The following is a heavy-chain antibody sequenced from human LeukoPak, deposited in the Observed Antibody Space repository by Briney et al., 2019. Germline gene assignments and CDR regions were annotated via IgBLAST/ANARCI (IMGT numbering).Heavy chain of an antibody. V-gene: IGHV3-23*01. Sequence: GGSLRLSCAASGFTFSSYAMSWVRHAPGKGLEWVSAISGSGGSTYYADSVKGRFTISRDNSKNTLYLQMNSLRAEGTAVYYCAKDLSGWSPGTRFDYWGQGTLVTVSS. J-gene: IGHJ4*02. CDR2: ISGSGGST. CDR3: AKDLSGWSPGTRFDY. D-gene: IGHD6-19*01. CDR1: GFTFSSYA.